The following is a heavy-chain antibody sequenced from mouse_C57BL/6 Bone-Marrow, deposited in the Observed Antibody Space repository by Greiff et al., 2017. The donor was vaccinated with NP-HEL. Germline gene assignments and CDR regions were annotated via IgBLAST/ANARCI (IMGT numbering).Heavy chain of an antibody. CDR1: GYTFTSYT. D-gene: IGHD2-5*01. CDR3: ARYSNYSYWYFDV. J-gene: IGHJ1*03. CDR2: INPSSGYT. V-gene: IGHV1-4*01. Sequence: QVQLKESGAELARPGASVKMSCKASGYTFTSYTMHWVKQRPGQGLEWIGYINPSSGYTKYNQKFKDKATLTADKSSSTAYMQLSSLTSEDSAVYYCARYSNYSYWYFDVWGTGTTVTVSS.